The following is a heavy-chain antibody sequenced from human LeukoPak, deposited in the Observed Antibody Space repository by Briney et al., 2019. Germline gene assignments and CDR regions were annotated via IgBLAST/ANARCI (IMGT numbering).Heavy chain of an antibody. CDR2: IYYSVST. Sequence: SETLSLTCAVSGCSISSGDYYWSWIRQPPGKGLEWIGYIYYSVSTYYNPSIKSRVTISEDTSKNQFSLKLSSVTAADTAVYYCAAHIVVVPAATVDYWGQGTLVTVSS. CDR1: GCSISSGDYY. J-gene: IGHJ4*02. D-gene: IGHD2-2*01. V-gene: IGHV4-30-4*01. CDR3: AAHIVVVPAATVDY.